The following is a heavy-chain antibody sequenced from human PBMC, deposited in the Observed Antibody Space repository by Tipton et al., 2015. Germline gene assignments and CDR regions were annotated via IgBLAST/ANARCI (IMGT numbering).Heavy chain of an antibody. CDR1: GFSFSAHI. Sequence: LRLSCAASGFSFSAHIMSWVRQPPGKGLEWIGEIHHGGSTNYNPSLKSRVTMSVDTSKNQFSLHLSSVTAADTAVYYCARADAALDYWGQGTLVTVSS. CDR3: ARADAALDY. CDR2: IHHGGST. V-gene: IGHV4-34*01. D-gene: IGHD6-25*01. J-gene: IGHJ4*02.